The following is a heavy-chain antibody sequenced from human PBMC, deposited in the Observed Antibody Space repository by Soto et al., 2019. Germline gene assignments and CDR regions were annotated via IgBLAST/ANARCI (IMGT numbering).Heavy chain of an antibody. J-gene: IGHJ4*02. CDR3: ARAPQVLWFGELCDY. CDR1: GFTFSSYG. Sequence: QVQLVESGGGVVQPGRSLRLSCAASGFTFSSYGMHWVRQAPGKGLEWVAVIWYDGSNKYYADSVKGRFTISRDNSKNPLYLQMNSLRAEDTAVYYCARAPQVLWFGELCDYWGQGTLVTVSS. CDR2: IWYDGSNK. V-gene: IGHV3-33*01. D-gene: IGHD3-10*01.